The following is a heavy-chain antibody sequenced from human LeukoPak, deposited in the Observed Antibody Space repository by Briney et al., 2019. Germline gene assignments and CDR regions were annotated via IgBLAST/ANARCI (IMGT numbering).Heavy chain of an antibody. J-gene: IGHJ5*02. Sequence: PSETLSLTCAVYGGSFSGYYWSWIRQPPGKGLEWIGEINHSGSTNYNPSLKSRVTISVDTSKNQFSLKLSSVTAADTAVYYCARSMRTMIVVVMRGNWFDPWGQGTLVTVSS. V-gene: IGHV4-34*01. D-gene: IGHD3-22*01. CDR1: GGSFSGYY. CDR2: INHSGST. CDR3: ARSMRTMIVVVMRGNWFDP.